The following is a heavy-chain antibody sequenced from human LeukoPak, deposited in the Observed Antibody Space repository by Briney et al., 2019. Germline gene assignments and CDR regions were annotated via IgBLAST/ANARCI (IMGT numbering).Heavy chain of an antibody. CDR1: GFTFSSYG. Sequence: GGSLRHSCAASGFTFSSYGMHWVRQAPGKGLEWVAVIWYDGSNKYYADSVKGRFTISRDNSKNTLYLQMNSLRAEDTAVYYCARDPMIGAFDIWGQGTMVTVSS. D-gene: IGHD3-22*01. V-gene: IGHV3-33*01. CDR2: IWYDGSNK. CDR3: ARDPMIGAFDI. J-gene: IGHJ3*02.